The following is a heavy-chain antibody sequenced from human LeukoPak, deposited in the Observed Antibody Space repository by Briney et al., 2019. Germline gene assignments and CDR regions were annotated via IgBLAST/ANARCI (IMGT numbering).Heavy chain of an antibody. D-gene: IGHD5-18*01. CDR1: GYIFTSYW. Sequence: ESLEIPCKGSGYIFTSYWIGWVRQMPGQGLGWMGIIYPGDSDTRYSPSFQGQVTISADKSISTAYLQWSSLKASDTAMYYCGRRDYVDTGGFDYWGQGTLVADSS. CDR3: GRRDYVDTGGFDY. V-gene: IGHV5-51*01. CDR2: IYPGDSDT. J-gene: IGHJ4*02.